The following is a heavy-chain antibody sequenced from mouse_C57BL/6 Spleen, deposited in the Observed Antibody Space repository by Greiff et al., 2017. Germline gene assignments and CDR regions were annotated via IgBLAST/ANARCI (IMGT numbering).Heavy chain of an antibody. CDR2: IYYSGTI. CDR1: GISITTGNYR. CDR3: ARDGALSWDWYFDV. D-gene: IGHD1-1*01. J-gene: IGHJ1*03. V-gene: IGHV3-5*01. Sequence: EVKLQESGPGLVKPSQTVFLTCTVTGISITTGNYRWSWIRQFPGNKLEWIGYIYYSGTITYNPSLTSRTTITRDTPKNQFFLEMNSLTAEDTATDYCARDGALSWDWYFDVWGTGTTVTVSS.